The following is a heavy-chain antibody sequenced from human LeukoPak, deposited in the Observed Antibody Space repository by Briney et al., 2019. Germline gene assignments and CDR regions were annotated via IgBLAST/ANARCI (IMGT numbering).Heavy chain of an antibody. J-gene: IGHJ4*02. V-gene: IGHV3-30*18. CDR2: ISYDGSNK. CDR3: AKEWGYSSGWYVDY. CDR1: GFTFSSYG. Sequence: AGGSLRLSSAASGFTFSSYGMHWDRQAPGKGLEWVAVISYDGSNKYYADSVKGRFTISRDNSKNTLYLQMNSLRAEDTAVYYCAKEWGYSSGWYVDYWGQGTLVTVSS. D-gene: IGHD6-19*01.